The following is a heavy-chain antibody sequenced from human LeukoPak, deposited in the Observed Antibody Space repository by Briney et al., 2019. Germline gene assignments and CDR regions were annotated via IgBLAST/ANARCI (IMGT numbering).Heavy chain of an antibody. D-gene: IGHD5-18*01. CDR2: IIPIFGTA. CDR1: GYTFTGYY. J-gene: IGHJ6*03. CDR3: AGVDTAMVFYYYYMDV. V-gene: IGHV1-69*05. Sequence: SVRVSCKASGYTFTGYYMHWVRQAPGQGLEWMGRIIPIFGTANYAQKFQGRVTITTDESTSTAYMELSSLRSEDTAVYYCAGVDTAMVFYYYYMDVWGKGTTVTVSS.